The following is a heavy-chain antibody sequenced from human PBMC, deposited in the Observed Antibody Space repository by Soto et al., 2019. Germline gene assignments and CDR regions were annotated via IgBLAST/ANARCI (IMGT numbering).Heavy chain of an antibody. V-gene: IGHV3-23*01. CDR3: AKGAGGCSGGSCYTPNKAPPDY. CDR1: GFTFSSYA. J-gene: IGHJ4*02. Sequence: GGSLRLSCAASGFTFSSYAMSWVRQAPGKGLEWVSAISGSGGSTYYADSVKGRFTISRDNSKNTLYLQMNSLRAEDTAVYYCAKGAGGCSGGSCYTPNKAPPDYWGQGTLVTVSS. D-gene: IGHD2-15*01. CDR2: ISGSGGST.